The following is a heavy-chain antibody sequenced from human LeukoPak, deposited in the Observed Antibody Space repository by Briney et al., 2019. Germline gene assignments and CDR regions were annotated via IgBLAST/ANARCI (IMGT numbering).Heavy chain of an antibody. Sequence: PGGSLRLSCAASGFTVSSNYMSWVRQAPGKGLEWVSVIYSGGSTYYADSVKGRFTISRDNSKNTLYLQMNSLRAEDTAVYYCARGPGDYGGIARLGYYYYMDVWGKGTTVTISS. V-gene: IGHV3-53*01. D-gene: IGHD4-23*01. CDR1: GFTVSSNY. CDR3: ARGPGDYGGIARLGYYYYMDV. J-gene: IGHJ6*03. CDR2: IYSGGST.